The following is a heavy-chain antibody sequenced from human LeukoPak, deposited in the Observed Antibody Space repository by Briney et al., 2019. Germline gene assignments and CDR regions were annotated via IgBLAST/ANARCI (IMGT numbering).Heavy chain of an antibody. CDR3: ARGGRIAAAGTGYFDY. CDR2: INHSGST. D-gene: IGHD6-13*01. CDR1: GGSFSSYY. V-gene: IGHV4-34*01. J-gene: IGHJ4*02. Sequence: SETLSLTCAVYGGSFSSYYWSWIRQPPGKGLEWIGEINHSGSTNYNPSLKRRVTISVDTSKNQFSLKLSYVTAADTAVYYCARGGRIAAAGTGYFDYWGQGTLVTVSS.